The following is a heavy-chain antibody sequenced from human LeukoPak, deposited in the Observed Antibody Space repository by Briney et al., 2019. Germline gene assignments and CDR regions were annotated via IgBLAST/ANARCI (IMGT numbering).Heavy chain of an antibody. CDR1: GGSISSGDYY. CDR2: IYYSGST. Sequence: SQTLSLTCTVSGGSISSGDYYWSWIRQPPGKGLEWIGYIYYSGSTYYNPSLKSRVTISVDTSKNQFSLKLSSVTAADTAVYYCARGPVIPAAIDDFWDYFDYWGQGTLVTASS. V-gene: IGHV4-30-4*08. J-gene: IGHJ4*02. D-gene: IGHD2-2*01. CDR3: ARGPVIPAAIDDFWDYFDY.